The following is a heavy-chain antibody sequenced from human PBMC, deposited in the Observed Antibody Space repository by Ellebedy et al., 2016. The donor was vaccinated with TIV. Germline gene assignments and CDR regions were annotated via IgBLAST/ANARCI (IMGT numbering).Heavy chain of an antibody. J-gene: IGHJ4*02. CDR2: TYYRSTWFN. CDR1: GDSVSRGGPT. V-gene: IGHV6-1*01. CDR3: ARYNSGSKTFDY. Sequence: SQTLSLTCAISGDSVSRGGPTWNSIRQSPSRGLEWLGRTYYRSTWFNEYAVSVRSRITISPDTSKNQFSLQLKSVTAEDTAVYYCARYNSGSKTFDYWGQGALVTVSS. D-gene: IGHD6-19*01.